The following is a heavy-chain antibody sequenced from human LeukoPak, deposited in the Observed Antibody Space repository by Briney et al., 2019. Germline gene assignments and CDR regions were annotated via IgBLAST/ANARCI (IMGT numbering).Heavy chain of an antibody. CDR2: ISSSSSTT. CDR3: ARQRRGDWLYYGMDV. J-gene: IGHJ6*02. CDR1: GFTFSSYS. D-gene: IGHD3-9*01. Sequence: QTGGSLRLSCAASGFTFSSYSMNWVRQAPGKGLEWVSYISSSSSTTYYADSVKGRFTISRDNSKNTLYLQMNSLRAEDTAVYYCARQRRGDWLYYGMDVWGQGTTVTVSS. V-gene: IGHV3-48*01.